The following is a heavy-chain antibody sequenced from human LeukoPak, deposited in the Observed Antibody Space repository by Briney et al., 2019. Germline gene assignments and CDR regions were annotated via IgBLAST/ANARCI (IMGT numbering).Heavy chain of an antibody. CDR1: GGTFSSYA. V-gene: IGHV1-69*05. D-gene: IGHD3-10*01. J-gene: IGHJ4*02. Sequence: RASVKVSCKASGGTFSSYAISWVRQAPGQGLEWMGGIIPIFGTANYAQKLQGRVTMTTDTSTSTAYMELRSLRSDDTAVYYCAMTPYGSGSYGYWGQGTLVTVSS. CDR2: IIPIFGTA. CDR3: AMTPYGSGSYGY.